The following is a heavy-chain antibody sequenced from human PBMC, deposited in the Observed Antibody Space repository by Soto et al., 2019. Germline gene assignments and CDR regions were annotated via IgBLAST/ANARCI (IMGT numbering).Heavy chain of an antibody. CDR2: ISPDTSRP. J-gene: IGHJ5*02. CDR3: TKQLNDVSKPSPWLDP. CDR1: EYSFANQW. V-gene: IGHV5-51*01. Sequence: PGESLKISCKGSEYSFANQWIGWVRQMPGKGLEWVGIISPDTSRPLYSPSLQGHVTISVDKSSSTVYLQWNSLKAADTAMYYCTKQLNDVSKPSPWLDPWGQGTLVTVSS. D-gene: IGHD1-1*01.